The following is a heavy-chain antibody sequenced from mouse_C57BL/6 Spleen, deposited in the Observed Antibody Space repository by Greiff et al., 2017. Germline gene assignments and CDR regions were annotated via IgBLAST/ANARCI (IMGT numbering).Heavy chain of an antibody. V-gene: IGHV1-53*01. CDR2: INPSNGGT. J-gene: IGHJ3*01. CDR3: ARYDYDLSWFAY. CDR1: GYTFTSYW. Sequence: QVQLQQSGTELVKPGASVKLSCKASGYTFTSYWMHWVKQRPGQGLEWIGNINPSNGGTNYNEKFKSKAALTVDTSSSTAYMQLSSLTSEDSAVYYCARYDYDLSWFAYWGQGTLVTVSA. D-gene: IGHD2-4*01.